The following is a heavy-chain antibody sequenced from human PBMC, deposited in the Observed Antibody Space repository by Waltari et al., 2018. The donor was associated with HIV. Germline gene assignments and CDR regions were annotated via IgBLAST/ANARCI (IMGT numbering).Heavy chain of an antibody. V-gene: IGHV1-46*01. CDR2: INPSGGDT. Sequence: WMGIINPSGGDTNYAQKFQVRVTMTRDTSTSTVYMELNSLTSEDTAVFYCAREQITGYSSGWFRGGFFFDYWGQGTLVTVSS. CDR3: AREQITGYSSGWFRGGFFFDY. J-gene: IGHJ4*02. D-gene: IGHD6-19*01.